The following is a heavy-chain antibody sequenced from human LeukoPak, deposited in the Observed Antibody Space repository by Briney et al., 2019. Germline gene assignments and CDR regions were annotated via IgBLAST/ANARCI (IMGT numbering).Heavy chain of an antibody. V-gene: IGHV1-69*04. CDR2: IIPVLCIA. D-gene: IGHD6-13*01. Sequence: ASVKVSCKASGGTFISYAISWVRQAPGQGREWMGRIIPVLCIANYAQKFQGRVTITADKSTSTAYMELSSLRSEDTAVYYCARFSSSWGDAFDIWGQGTMVTVSS. CDR1: GGTFISYA. J-gene: IGHJ3*02. CDR3: ARFSSSWGDAFDI.